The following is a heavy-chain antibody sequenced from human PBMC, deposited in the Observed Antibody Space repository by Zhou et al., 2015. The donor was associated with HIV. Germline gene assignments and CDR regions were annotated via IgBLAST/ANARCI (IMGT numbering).Heavy chain of an antibody. D-gene: IGHD7-27*01. Sequence: QVQLVQSGAEVKKPGSSVKVSCKASGGTFSSYAISWVRQAPGQGLEWMGGIVLSLATANYAQKFQGRVTITADKSTSTAYMELSSLRSEDTAAYYCAREGWGSWYFDLWGRGTLVSVSS. J-gene: IGHJ2*01. CDR1: GGTFSSYA. CDR2: IVLSLATA. CDR3: AREGWGSWYFDL. V-gene: IGHV1-69*06.